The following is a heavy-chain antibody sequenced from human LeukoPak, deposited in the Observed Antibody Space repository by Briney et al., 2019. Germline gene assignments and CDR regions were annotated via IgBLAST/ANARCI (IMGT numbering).Heavy chain of an antibody. V-gene: IGHV4-59*01. Sequence: PSETLSLTCTVSGDSITGYYWTWVRQPPGKGLEWIGYVYHTRTSNYNPSVRSRITMSVDTSKNQYSMNLTSVTAADTAVYYCARALDTWSALDYWGLGTLVSVSS. CDR1: GDSITGYY. D-gene: IGHD5-18*01. CDR2: VYHTRTS. CDR3: ARALDTWSALDY. J-gene: IGHJ4*02.